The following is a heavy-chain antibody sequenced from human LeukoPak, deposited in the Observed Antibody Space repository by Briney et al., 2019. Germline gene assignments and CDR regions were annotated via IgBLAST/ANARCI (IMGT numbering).Heavy chain of an antibody. V-gene: IGHV3-48*03. J-gene: IGHJ4*02. CDR2: ISSSGSTI. Sequence: GGSLRLSCAASGFTFSSYEMNWVRKAPGKGLEWVSYISSSGSTIYYANSVKGRFTISRDNAKNSLYLQMNSLRAEDTAVYYCARVGYYDGSGYLDYWGQGTLVTVSS. CDR1: GFTFSSYE. CDR3: ARVGYYDGSGYLDY. D-gene: IGHD3-22*01.